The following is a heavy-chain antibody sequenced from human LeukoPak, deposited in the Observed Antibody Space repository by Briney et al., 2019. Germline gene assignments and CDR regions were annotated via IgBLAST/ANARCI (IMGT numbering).Heavy chain of an antibody. D-gene: IGHD5-18*01. CDR2: IYTSGST. V-gene: IGHV4-4*07. CDR1: GGSISSYY. Sequence: SETLSLTCTVSGGSISSYYWNWIRQPAGKGLEWIGRIYTSGSTNCSPSLKSRVTMSVDTSKNQFSLKMNSVTAADTAVYYCARGGNTYGSNWFDPWGQGTLVTVTS. CDR3: ARGGNTYGSNWFDP. J-gene: IGHJ5*02.